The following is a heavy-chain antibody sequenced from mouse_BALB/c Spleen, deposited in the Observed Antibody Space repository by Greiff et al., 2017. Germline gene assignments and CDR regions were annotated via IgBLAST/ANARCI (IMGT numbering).Heavy chain of an antibody. CDR1: GYTFTSYV. CDR3: ARGGYGNYEDYAMDY. J-gene: IGHJ4*01. CDR2: INPYNDGT. V-gene: IGHV1-14*01. Sequence: EVQLQQSGPELVKPGASVKMSCKASGYTFTSYVMHWVKQKPGQGLEWIGYINPYNDGTKYNEKFKGKATLTSDKSSSTAYMELSSLTSEDSAVYYCARGGYGNYEDYAMDYWGQGTSVTVSS. D-gene: IGHD2-1*01.